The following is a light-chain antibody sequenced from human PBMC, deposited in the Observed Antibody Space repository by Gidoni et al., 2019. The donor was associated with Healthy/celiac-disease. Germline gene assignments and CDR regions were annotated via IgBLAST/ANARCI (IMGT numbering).Light chain of an antibody. J-gene: IGKJ4*01. CDR3: QQYYSTPLT. CDR1: QSVLYSSNNKNH. CDR2: WAS. V-gene: IGKV4-1*01. Sequence: DIVMTQSPDSLAVSLGERATINCKSSQSVLYSSNNKNHLAWYQQKPGPPPKLLIYWASTRESGVPDRFSGSGSGTDFTLTISSLQAEDVAVYYCQQYYSTPLTFGGGTKVEIK.